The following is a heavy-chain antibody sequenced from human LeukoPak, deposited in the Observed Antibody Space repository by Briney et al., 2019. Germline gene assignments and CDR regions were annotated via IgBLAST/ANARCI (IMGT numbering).Heavy chain of an antibody. J-gene: IGHJ4*02. CDR3: ARLQELGHRDPDS. D-gene: IGHD6-13*01. V-gene: IGHV1-18*01. CDR1: GYKFTTFA. CDR2: INTYNGGA. Sequence: ASVKVSCRASGYKFTTFAISWVRQAPGQGLEWMGGINTYNGGAKYAQNFQGRVTMTTDTSTTTAYTELRRLTPDDTAMYYCARLQELGHRDPDSWGQGTLVTVSS.